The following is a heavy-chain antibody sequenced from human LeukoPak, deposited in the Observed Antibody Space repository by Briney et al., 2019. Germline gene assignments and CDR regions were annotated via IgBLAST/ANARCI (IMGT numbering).Heavy chain of an antibody. J-gene: IGHJ4*02. Sequence: SETLSLTCTVSGGSVSSGSYYWSWIRQPPGKGLEWIGYIYYSGSTNYNPSLKSRVTISVDTSKNQFSLKLSSVTAADTAVYYCARETVGAAFDYWGQGTLVTVSS. CDR2: IYYSGST. CDR3: ARETVGAAFDY. CDR1: GGSVSSGSYY. D-gene: IGHD1-26*01. V-gene: IGHV4-61*01.